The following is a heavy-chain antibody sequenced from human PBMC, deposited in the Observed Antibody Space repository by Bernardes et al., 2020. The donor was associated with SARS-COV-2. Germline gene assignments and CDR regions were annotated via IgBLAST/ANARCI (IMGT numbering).Heavy chain of an antibody. CDR3: VTRASWLLPDY. CDR1: GFTVSSNY. V-gene: IGHV3-53*01. CDR2: IHSGGTT. J-gene: IGHJ4*02. D-gene: IGHD2-15*01. Sequence: GGSLRLSCAASGFTVSSNYMSWVRQAPGKGLEWVSFIHSGGTTYYADSVRGRFTISRDNSKNTLYLQMNSLRAEDTAVYYCVTRASWLLPDYWGQGTLVTVSS.